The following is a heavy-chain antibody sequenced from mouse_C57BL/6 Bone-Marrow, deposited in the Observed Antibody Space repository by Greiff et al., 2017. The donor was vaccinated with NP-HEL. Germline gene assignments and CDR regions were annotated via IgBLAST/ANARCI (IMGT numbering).Heavy chain of an antibody. D-gene: IGHD2-4*01. CDR3: ARMTSSTMIRVYYAMDY. CDR1: GFSLTSYA. CDR2: IWTGGGT. J-gene: IGHJ4*01. V-gene: IGHV2-9-1*01. Sequence: QVQLQQSGPGLVAPSQSLSITCTVSGFSLTSYAISWVRQPPGKGLEWLGVIWTGGGTNYNSALKSRLSISKDNSKSQVFLKMNSLQTDDTARYYCARMTSSTMIRVYYAMDYWGQGTSVTVSS.